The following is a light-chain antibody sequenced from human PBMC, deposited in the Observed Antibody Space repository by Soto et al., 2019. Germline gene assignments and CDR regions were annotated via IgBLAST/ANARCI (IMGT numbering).Light chain of an antibody. CDR1: QRIARN. CDR2: AAS. V-gene: IGKV3-15*01. Sequence: EVVMTPSPATLSVSPGERATLSCRASQRIARNLAWYQQKPGQAPRLLIYAASTRATGIPVRFSGSGSGTEFTLIISSLQSEDFAVYYCQQSNNWPFTVGPGTKVDI. CDR3: QQSNNWPFT. J-gene: IGKJ3*01.